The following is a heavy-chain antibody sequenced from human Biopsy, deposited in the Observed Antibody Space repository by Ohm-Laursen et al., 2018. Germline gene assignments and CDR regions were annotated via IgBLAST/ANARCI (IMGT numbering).Heavy chain of an antibody. V-gene: IGHV1-2*02. CDR3: ALQSVAQMKNFDY. CDR2: INPNNGAT. D-gene: IGHD6-19*01. J-gene: IGHJ4*02. Sequence: ASVKVSCKTSGYTFTGYYVHWVRQAPGQGLDWMGWINPNNGATNYAQKFQGNITMTKNTSMSTAYMEMSRLRSDDTAVYYCALQSVAQMKNFDYWGQGTLVTVSS. CDR1: GYTFTGYY.